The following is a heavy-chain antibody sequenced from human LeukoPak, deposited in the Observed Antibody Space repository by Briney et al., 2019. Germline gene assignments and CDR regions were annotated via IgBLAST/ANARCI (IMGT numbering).Heavy chain of an antibody. CDR1: GGSFSGYY. CDR2: INHSGST. Sequence: PSETLSLTCAVYGGSFSGYYWSWIRQPPGKGLEWIGEINHSGSTNHNPSLKSRVTISVDTSKNQFSLKLSSVTAADTAVYYCARNGGSSGYYYGRRSSYYYYYMDVWGKGTTVTVSS. CDR3: ARNGGSSGYYYGRRSSYYYYYMDV. V-gene: IGHV4-34*01. J-gene: IGHJ6*03. D-gene: IGHD3-22*01.